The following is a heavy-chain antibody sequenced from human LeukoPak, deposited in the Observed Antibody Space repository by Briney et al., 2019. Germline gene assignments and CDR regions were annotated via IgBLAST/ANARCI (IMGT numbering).Heavy chain of an antibody. CDR2: IIPIFGTA. V-gene: IGHV1-69*05. J-gene: IGHJ4*02. Sequence: ASVKVSCKASGGTFSSYAISWVRQAPGQGLEWMGGIIPIFGTANYAQKFQARVTMTTDTSTSTAYMELRSLRSDDTAVYYCARESHVTREDSWGQGTLVIVSS. D-gene: IGHD1-26*01. CDR3: ARESHVTREDS. CDR1: GGTFSSYA.